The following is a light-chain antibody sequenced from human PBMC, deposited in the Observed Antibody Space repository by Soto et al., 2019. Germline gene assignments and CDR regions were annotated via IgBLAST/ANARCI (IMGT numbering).Light chain of an antibody. Sequence: QSALTQPVSVSGSPGQTITISSTGTSSDVGGYNYVSWYQSHPGEAPKLIIYDVSNRPSGVSDRFSGSKSGNTASLTISGLQAEYEADYYCSSYTSSISYVFGTGTKLTVL. CDR2: DVS. J-gene: IGLJ1*01. V-gene: IGLV2-14*03. CDR1: SSDVGGYNY. CDR3: SSYTSSISYV.